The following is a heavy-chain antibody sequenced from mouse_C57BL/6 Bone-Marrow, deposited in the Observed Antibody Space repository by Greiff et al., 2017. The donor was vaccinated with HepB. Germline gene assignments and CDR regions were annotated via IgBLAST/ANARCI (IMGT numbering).Heavy chain of an antibody. V-gene: IGHV1-74*01. CDR2: IHPSDSDT. CDR3: AIRAIEVTAWYFDV. CDR1: GYTFTSYW. J-gene: IGHJ1*03. D-gene: IGHD2-2*01. Sequence: VQLQQPGAELVKPGASVKVSCKASGYTFTSYWMHWVKQRPGQGLEWIGRIHPSDSDTNYNQKFKGKATLTVDKSSSTAYMQLRSLTSEDSAVYYGAIRAIEVTAWYFDVWGTGTTVTVSS.